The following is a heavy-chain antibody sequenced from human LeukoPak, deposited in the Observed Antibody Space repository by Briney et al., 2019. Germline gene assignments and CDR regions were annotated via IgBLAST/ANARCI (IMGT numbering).Heavy chain of an antibody. Sequence: GGSLRLSCAASGFTFSSYAMSWVRQAPGKGLEWVSAISGSGGSTYYADSVKGRFTISRDNSKNTLYLQMNSLRAEDTAVYYCAKPNPGTAMVPYYYGMDVWGQGTTVTVSS. CDR3: AKPNPGTAMVPYYYGMDV. CDR1: GFTFSSYA. V-gene: IGHV3-23*01. D-gene: IGHD5-18*01. J-gene: IGHJ6*02. CDR2: ISGSGGST.